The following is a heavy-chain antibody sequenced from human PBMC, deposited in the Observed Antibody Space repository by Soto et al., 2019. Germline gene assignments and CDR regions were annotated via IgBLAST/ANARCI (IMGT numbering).Heavy chain of an antibody. J-gene: IGHJ6*04. D-gene: IGHD3-10*01. CDR3: ARSDYYGSGSPMDV. Sequence: EVQLVESGGGLVQPGGSLRLSCAASGFTFSSYWMSWVRQAPGKGLEWVANIKQDGSEKYYVDSVKGRFTIXRDNAKXXXXXXXXXXXXXXXAVYYCARSDYYGSGSPMDVWGKGTTVTVSS. V-gene: IGHV3-7*01. CDR1: GFTFSSYW. CDR2: IKQDGSEK.